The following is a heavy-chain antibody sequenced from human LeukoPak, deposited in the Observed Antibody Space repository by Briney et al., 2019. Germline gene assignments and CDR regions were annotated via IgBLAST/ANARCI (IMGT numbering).Heavy chain of an antibody. CDR1: GYSISSGYY. CDR2: IYTSGST. D-gene: IGHD3-22*01. Sequence: SETLSLTCAVSGYSISSGYYWSWIRQPAGKGLEWIGRIYTSGSTNYNPSLKSRVTISVDTSKNQFSLKLSSVTAADTAVYYCARDMGYYYDSSGYYPEYFQHWGQGTLVTVSS. J-gene: IGHJ1*01. V-gene: IGHV4-61*02. CDR3: ARDMGYYYDSSGYYPEYFQH.